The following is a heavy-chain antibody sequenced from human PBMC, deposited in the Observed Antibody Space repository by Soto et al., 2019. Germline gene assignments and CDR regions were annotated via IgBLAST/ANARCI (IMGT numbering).Heavy chain of an antibody. D-gene: IGHD4-4*01. CDR3: ARDPIPPVTTVMDV. CDR2: ISYDGSNK. CDR1: GFTFSSYA. Sequence: SLRHSCAASGFTFSSYAMHCVRQAPGKGLERVAVISYDGSNKYYADSVKGRFIISRDNSKNTLYLQMNSLRAEDTAVYYCARDPIPPVTTVMDVWGQGTTVTVSS. J-gene: IGHJ6*02. V-gene: IGHV3-30-3*01.